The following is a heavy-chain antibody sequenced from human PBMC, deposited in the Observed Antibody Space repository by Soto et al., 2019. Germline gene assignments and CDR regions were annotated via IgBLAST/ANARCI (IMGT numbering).Heavy chain of an antibody. CDR1: GYTFTSYY. CDR3: ARGAGGCTNGVCHNWFDP. J-gene: IGHJ5*02. V-gene: IGHV1-46*03. D-gene: IGHD2-8*01. CDR2: INPSGGST. Sequence: ASVKVSCKASGYTFTSYYMHWLRQAPGQGLEWMGIINPSGGSTSYAQKFQGRVTMTRDTSTSTVYMELSSLRSKDTAVYYCARGAGGCTNGVCHNWFDPWGQGTLVTVSS.